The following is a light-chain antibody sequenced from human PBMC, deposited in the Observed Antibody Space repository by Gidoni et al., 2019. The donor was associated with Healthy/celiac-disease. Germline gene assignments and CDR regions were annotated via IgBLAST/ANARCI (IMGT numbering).Light chain of an antibody. Sequence: QSVLTQPLSASGTPGQRVTISCSGSSSNIGSNTVNWYQQLPGTAPKLLIYSNNQRPSGVPDRFSGSKSGTSASLAISGLQSEDEADYYCAAWDDSLRGVFGGGTKLTVL. CDR2: SNN. CDR3: AAWDDSLRGV. V-gene: IGLV1-44*01. J-gene: IGLJ3*02. CDR1: SSNIGSNT.